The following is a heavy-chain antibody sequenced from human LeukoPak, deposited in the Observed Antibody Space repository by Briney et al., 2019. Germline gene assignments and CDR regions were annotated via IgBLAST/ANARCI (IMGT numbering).Heavy chain of an antibody. D-gene: IGHD1-14*01. V-gene: IGHV4-39*07. CDR3: ARGFRNRFDY. CDR2: INHSGST. J-gene: IGHJ4*02. CDR1: GGSISSSSYY. Sequence: PSETLSLTCTVSGGSISSSSYYWGWIRQPPGKGLEWIGEINHSGSTNYNPSLKSRVTISVDTSKNQFSLKLSSVTAADTAVYYCARGFRNRFDYWGQGTLVTVSS.